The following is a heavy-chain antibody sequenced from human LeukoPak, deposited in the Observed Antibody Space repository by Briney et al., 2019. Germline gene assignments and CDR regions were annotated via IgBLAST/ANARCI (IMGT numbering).Heavy chain of an antibody. CDR3: ASGSLGDGYGVGDYYQYMDV. Sequence: SVKVSCKASGGTFNSYAISWVRQAPGQGLEWMGGIMPLFGTANYAQEFQGRVTFTTDESASTAYMEVSSLRSEDTAVYYCASGSLGDGYGVGDYYQYMDVWGEGTTVTVSS. CDR1: GGTFNSYA. J-gene: IGHJ6*03. CDR2: IMPLFGTA. V-gene: IGHV1-69*05. D-gene: IGHD5-24*01.